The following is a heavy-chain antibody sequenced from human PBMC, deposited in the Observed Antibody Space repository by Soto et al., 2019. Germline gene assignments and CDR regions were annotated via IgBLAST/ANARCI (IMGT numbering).Heavy chain of an antibody. V-gene: IGHV4-59*01. CDR3: ARDLRGGSGSYIRFDP. Sequence: SETLSLTCTVSGGSISSYYWSWIRQPPGKGLEWIGYIYYSGSTNYNPSLKSRVTISVDTSKNQFSLKLSSVTAADTAVYYCARDLRGGSGSYIRFDPWGQGTLVTVSS. D-gene: IGHD3-10*01. CDR1: GGSISSYY. J-gene: IGHJ5*02. CDR2: IYYSGST.